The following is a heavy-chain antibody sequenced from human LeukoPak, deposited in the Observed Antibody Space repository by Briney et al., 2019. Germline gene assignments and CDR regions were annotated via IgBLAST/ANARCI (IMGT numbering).Heavy chain of an antibody. D-gene: IGHD3-16*01. V-gene: IGHV3-21*01. CDR3: ARDHPRSWAYDQ. J-gene: IGHJ4*02. CDR2: IIDSTGYT. CDR1: GFTFSRYG. Sequence: VRSLSLSCALSGFTFSRYGINWGRQAPGKGLKWVSSIIDSTGYTYYAAARNGRFTISRDNAKNSLYLQMNSLRAEDTAVYYCARDHPRSWAYDQWGQGTLVTVSS.